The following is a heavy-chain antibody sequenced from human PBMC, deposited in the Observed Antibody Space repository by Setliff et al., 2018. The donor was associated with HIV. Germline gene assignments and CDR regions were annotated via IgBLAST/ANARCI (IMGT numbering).Heavy chain of an antibody. CDR1: GFSFSVYC. Sequence: GGSLRLSCAGSGFSFSVYCMHWVRPAPGKGREWVAVIWYDGGKKYYIDSVKGRFTISRDNSKNSLYLQMNSLRAEDTAFYYCARDYLYYNLYNGSPVYGMDVWGQGTTVTVSS. CDR3: ARDYLYYNLYNGSPVYGMDV. V-gene: IGHV3-33*01. D-gene: IGHD3-3*01. J-gene: IGHJ6*02. CDR2: IWYDGGKK.